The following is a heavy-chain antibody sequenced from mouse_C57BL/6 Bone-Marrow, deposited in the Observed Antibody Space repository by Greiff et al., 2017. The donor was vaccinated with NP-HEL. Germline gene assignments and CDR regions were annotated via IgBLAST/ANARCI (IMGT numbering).Heavy chain of an antibody. Sequence: VQLQQSGAELARPGASVKMSCKASGYTFTSYTMHWVKQRPGQGLEWIGYINPSSGYTKYNQKFKDKATLTADKSSSTAYMQLSSLTSEDSAVYYCARDYYGSSPWFAYWGQGTLVTVSA. V-gene: IGHV1-4*01. CDR1: GYTFTSYT. J-gene: IGHJ3*01. CDR2: INPSSGYT. CDR3: ARDYYGSSPWFAY. D-gene: IGHD1-1*01.